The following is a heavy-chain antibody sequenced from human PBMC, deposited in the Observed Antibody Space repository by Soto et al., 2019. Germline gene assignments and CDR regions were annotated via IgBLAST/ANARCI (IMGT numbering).Heavy chain of an antibody. CDR2: IYYSGST. Sequence: SETLSLTCTVTGDSIDNRSYYWGWIRQPPGKGLEWIGSIYYSGSTYNNPSLKSRVSMSVDTSKNQFSLKLRSVTAADTALYYCARQRTSVVTQAYFDAWGQGSLVTVSS. J-gene: IGHJ4*02. CDR1: GDSIDNRSYY. D-gene: IGHD2-21*02. V-gene: IGHV4-39*01. CDR3: ARQRTSVVTQAYFDA.